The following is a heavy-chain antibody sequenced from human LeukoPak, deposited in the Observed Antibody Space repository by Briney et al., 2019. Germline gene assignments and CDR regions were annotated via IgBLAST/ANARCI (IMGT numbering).Heavy chain of an antibody. CDR1: GYTFTGHY. J-gene: IGHJ4*02. V-gene: IGHV1-2*02. CDR2: INPNSGGT. CDR3: ARERYCSSTSCYNEIDY. D-gene: IGHD2-2*02. Sequence: GASVKVSCKASGYTFTGHYMHWVRQAPGQGLEWMGWINPNSGGTNYAQKFQGRVTMTRDTSISTAYMELSRLRSDDTAVYYCARERYCSSTSCYNEIDYWGQGTLVTVSS.